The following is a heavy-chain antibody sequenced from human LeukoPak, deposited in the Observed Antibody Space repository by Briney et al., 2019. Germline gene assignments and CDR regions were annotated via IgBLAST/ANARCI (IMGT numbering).Heavy chain of an antibody. CDR3: ARVTMVRGVFDWFDP. Sequence: PGGSLRLSCAASGFTFSSYWIHWVRQAPGKELVWVSRINSDGSSTRYADSVKGRFTISRGNAKNTLYLQMNSLRAEDTAVYYCARVTMVRGVFDWFDPWGQGTLVTVSS. D-gene: IGHD3-10*01. CDR1: GFTFSSYW. J-gene: IGHJ5*02. CDR2: INSDGSST. V-gene: IGHV3-74*01.